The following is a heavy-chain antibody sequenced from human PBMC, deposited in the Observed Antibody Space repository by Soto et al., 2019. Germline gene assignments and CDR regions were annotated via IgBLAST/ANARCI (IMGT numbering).Heavy chain of an antibody. CDR1: GYSITAGGYY. Sequence: SETLALTCFVSGYSITAGGYYWSWIRHHPGKGLEWIGSFYSSGSIIYNPSLRSRVSISGDTSSNQFSMSLTSVTAADTARYYCARMYSSGSGWFHPWGQGTLVTVSS. D-gene: IGHD6-19*01. V-gene: IGHV4-31*03. CDR2: FYSSGSI. CDR3: ARMYSSGSGWFHP. J-gene: IGHJ5*02.